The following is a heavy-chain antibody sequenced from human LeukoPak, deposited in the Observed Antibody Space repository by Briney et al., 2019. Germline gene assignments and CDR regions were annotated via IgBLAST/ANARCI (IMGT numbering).Heavy chain of an antibody. V-gene: IGHV3-30*02. J-gene: IGHJ4*02. Sequence: GGSLRLSCAASGFTFSSYGMHWVRQAPGKGLEWVAFIRYDGSNKYYADSVKGRFTISRDNSKNTLYLQVNSLRAEDTAMYYCAKGNVYDTSTYYSPEYPPFDYWGQGVLVTVSS. CDR3: AKGNVYDTSTYYSPEYPPFDY. CDR2: IRYDGSNK. CDR1: GFTFSSYG. D-gene: IGHD3-22*01.